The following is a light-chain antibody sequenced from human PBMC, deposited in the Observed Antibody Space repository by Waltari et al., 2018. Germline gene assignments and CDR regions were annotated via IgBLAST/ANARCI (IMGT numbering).Light chain of an antibody. CDR2: WAS. CDR3: QQYYSTLT. V-gene: IGKV4-1*01. CDR1: QSVLYSSNNKNY. Sequence: DIVMTQAPDSLAVSLGERATINCKASQSVLYSSNNKNYLAWYQQKPGQPPKLLIYWASTRASGVPYRFSGSGSGTDFTLTISSLQAEDVAVYYCQQYYSTLTFGGGTKVEIK. J-gene: IGKJ4*01.